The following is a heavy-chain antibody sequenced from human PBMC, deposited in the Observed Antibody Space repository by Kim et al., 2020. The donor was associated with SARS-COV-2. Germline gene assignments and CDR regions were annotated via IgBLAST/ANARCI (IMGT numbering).Heavy chain of an antibody. D-gene: IGHD2-15*01. Sequence: GGSLRLSCAASGFTVSSNYMSWVRQAPGKGLVWVSVIYSGGSTYYADSLMGRFTISRDNSKNTLYLQMNSLRAEDTAVYYCSRGGLGYCSGGSSYRYWGQGVLVTVSS. CDR2: IYSGGST. V-gene: IGHV3-53*01. CDR1: GFTVSSNY. CDR3: SRGGLGYCSGGSSYRY. J-gene: IGHJ4*02.